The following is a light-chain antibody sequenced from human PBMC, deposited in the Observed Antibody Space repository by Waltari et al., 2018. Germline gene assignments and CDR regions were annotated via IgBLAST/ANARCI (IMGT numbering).Light chain of an antibody. V-gene: IGKV3-20*01. CDR3: QQSAHSPLT. J-gene: IGKJ4*01. CDR1: HNVGNNY. CDR2: GAS. Sequence: EIVLTQSPGALSLSPGERATLSCRASHNVGNNYLAWFQQKPGQAPRLLIYGASSRAPGIPDRFSGSGSGTDFTLTISRLEPEDFAVYYCQQSAHSPLTFGGGTKVEIK.